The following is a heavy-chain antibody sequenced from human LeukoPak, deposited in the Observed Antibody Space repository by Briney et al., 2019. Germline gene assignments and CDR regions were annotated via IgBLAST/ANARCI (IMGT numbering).Heavy chain of an antibody. Sequence: GGSLRLSCAASGFTFSSYSMNWVRQAPGKGLEWVSYISSSSSTIYYADSVEGRFTISRDNAKNSLYLQMNSLRAEDTAVYYCARDSGYSYGGDFDYWGQGTLVTVSS. D-gene: IGHD5-18*01. CDR3: ARDSGYSYGGDFDY. CDR2: ISSSSSTI. J-gene: IGHJ4*02. V-gene: IGHV3-48*04. CDR1: GFTFSSYS.